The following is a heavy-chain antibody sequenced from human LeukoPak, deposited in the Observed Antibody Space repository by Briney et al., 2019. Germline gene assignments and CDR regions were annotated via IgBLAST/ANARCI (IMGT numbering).Heavy chain of an antibody. D-gene: IGHD3-10*01. CDR3: ARDAGGPRGASDI. CDR2: IYSGGST. V-gene: IGHV3-53*01. J-gene: IGHJ3*02. Sequence: HPGGSLRLSCAASGFTVSSNYMSWVRQAPGKGLEWVSVIYSGGSTYYADSVKGRFTISRDNSKNTLYLQMNSLRAEDTAVYYCARDAGGPRGASDIWGQGTMVTVSS. CDR1: GFTVSSNY.